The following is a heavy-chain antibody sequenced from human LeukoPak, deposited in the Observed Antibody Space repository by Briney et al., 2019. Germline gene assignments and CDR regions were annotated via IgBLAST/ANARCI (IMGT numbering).Heavy chain of an antibody. CDR2: IIPILGIA. Sequence: GASVKVSCKASGGTFSSYAISWVRQAPGQGLEWMGRIIPILGIANYAQKFQGRVTITADKSTSTAYMELSSLRSEDTAVYYCSAAAAAPAYGFDPWGQGTLVTVSS. V-gene: IGHV1-69*04. CDR1: GGTFSSYA. J-gene: IGHJ5*02. D-gene: IGHD6-13*01. CDR3: SAAAAAPAYGFDP.